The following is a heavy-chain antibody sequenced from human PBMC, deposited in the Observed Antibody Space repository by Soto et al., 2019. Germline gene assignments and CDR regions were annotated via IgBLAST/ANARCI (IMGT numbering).Heavy chain of an antibody. CDR2: ISGSGGST. D-gene: IGHD6-19*01. CDR1: GCTFSSYA. CDR3: AKDQERSGDLVFDY. Sequence: GGSLRLSWAASGCTFSSYAMSWVRQTPGKGLEWVSAISGSGGSTYYADSVKGRFTISRDNSKNTLYLQMNSLRAEDTAVYYYAKDQERSGDLVFDYWGQGTLVTVSS. J-gene: IGHJ4*02. V-gene: IGHV3-23*01.